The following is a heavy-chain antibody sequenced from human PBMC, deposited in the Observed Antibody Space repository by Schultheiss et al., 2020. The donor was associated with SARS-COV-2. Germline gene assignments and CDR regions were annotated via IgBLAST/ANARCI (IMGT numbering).Heavy chain of an antibody. V-gene: IGHV4-59*12. CDR1: GGSFSGYY. Sequence: SETLSLTCAVYGGSFSGYYWSWIRQPPGKGLEWIGYIYYSGSTNYNPSLKSRVTISVDTSKNQFSLKLSSVTAADTAVFYCARGTDKNLFGDYVPYYFGMDVWGQGTTVTVSS. CDR3: ARGTDKNLFGDYVPYYFGMDV. D-gene: IGHD4-17*01. J-gene: IGHJ6*02. CDR2: IYYSGST.